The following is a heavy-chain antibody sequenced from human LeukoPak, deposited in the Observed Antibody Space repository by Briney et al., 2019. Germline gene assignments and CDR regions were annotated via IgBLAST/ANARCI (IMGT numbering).Heavy chain of an antibody. D-gene: IGHD3-16*01. CDR2: ITDSGDIT. V-gene: IGHV3-23*01. CDR1: GFTVSSYA. CDR3: AKLGGQEVYNYYVGV. Sequence: PGPCLRPSCEASGFTVSSYAMSSVRQAPGEWLEWVSGITDSGDITYYANSVKGRFAISRDNSKNTLYLQMNSLRAEDTAVYYCAKLGGQEVYNYYVGVWGKGTPVAVSS. J-gene: IGHJ6*03.